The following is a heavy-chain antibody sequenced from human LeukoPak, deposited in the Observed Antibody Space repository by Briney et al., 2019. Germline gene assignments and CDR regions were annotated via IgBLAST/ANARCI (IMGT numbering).Heavy chain of an antibody. CDR1: GGSISGYY. J-gene: IGHJ4*02. CDR2: IYYSGST. CDR3: ARHYYDSSGYYYFDY. D-gene: IGHD3-22*01. V-gene: IGHV4-59*08. Sequence: SETLSLTCTVSGGSISGYYWSWIRQPPGKGLEYIGYIYYSGSTDYNPSLKSRITISVDTSKNQFSLKLSSVTAADTAVYYCARHYYDSSGYYYFDYWGQGTLVTVSS.